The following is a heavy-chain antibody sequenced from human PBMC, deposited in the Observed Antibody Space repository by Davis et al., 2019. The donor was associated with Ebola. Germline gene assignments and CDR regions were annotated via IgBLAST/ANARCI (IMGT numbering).Heavy chain of an antibody. V-gene: IGHV5-51*01. D-gene: IGHD2-8*01. Sequence: GESLKISCKGSGHRFTDYWIGWVSQIRGKGLEWMGIIYPGDCDTRYSPSFQGQVTISADKSISTAYLQWSSLKASDTAMYYCARHQEDGVVFGDYGMDVWGQGTTVTVSS. CDR1: GHRFTDYW. CDR2: IYPGDCDT. J-gene: IGHJ6*02. CDR3: ARHQEDGVVFGDYGMDV.